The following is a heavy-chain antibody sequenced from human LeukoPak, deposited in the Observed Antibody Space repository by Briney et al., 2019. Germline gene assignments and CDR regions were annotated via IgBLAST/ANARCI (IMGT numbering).Heavy chain of an antibody. D-gene: IGHD1-26*01. CDR1: GYIFTSYW. Sequence: GESLRISCYGSGYIFTSYWIAWVRQMPGEGLEWMGLIYPGDSETRYSPSFQGQVIISVDKSISTAYLQWSSLKASDTAMYYCARRRGSSERIDYWGQGTLVTVSS. CDR3: ARRRGSSERIDY. V-gene: IGHV5-51*01. CDR2: IYPGDSET. J-gene: IGHJ4*02.